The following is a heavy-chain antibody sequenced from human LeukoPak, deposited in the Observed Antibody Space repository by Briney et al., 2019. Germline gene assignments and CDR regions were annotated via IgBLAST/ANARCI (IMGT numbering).Heavy chain of an antibody. CDR3: AKDRVVVAATLPDAFDI. D-gene: IGHD2-15*01. V-gene: IGHV3-23*01. Sequence: GGSLRLSCAASGFTFSSYAMSWVRQAPGKGLEWVSAISGSGGSTYYADSVKGRFTISRDNSRNTLYLQMNSLRAEDTAAYYCAKDRVVVAATLPDAFDIWGQGTMVTVSS. J-gene: IGHJ3*02. CDR1: GFTFSSYA. CDR2: ISGSGGST.